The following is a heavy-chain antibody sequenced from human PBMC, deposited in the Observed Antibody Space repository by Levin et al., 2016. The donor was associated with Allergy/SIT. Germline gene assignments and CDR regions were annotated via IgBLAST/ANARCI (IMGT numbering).Heavy chain of an antibody. CDR1: GFTFSSYG. J-gene: IGHJ5*02. CDR3: ARGGRRFVTGTSDWFDP. CDR2: IWYDGSNK. Sequence: GESLKISCAASGFTFSSYGMHWVRQAPGKGLEWVAVIWYDGSNKYYADSVKGRFTISRDNSKNTLYLQMNSLRAEDTAVYYCARGGRRFVTGTSDWFDPWGQGTLVTVSS. V-gene: IGHV3-33*01. D-gene: IGHD1-7*01.